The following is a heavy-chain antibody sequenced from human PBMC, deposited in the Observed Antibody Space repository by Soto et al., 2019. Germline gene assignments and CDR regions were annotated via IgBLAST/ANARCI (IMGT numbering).Heavy chain of an antibody. V-gene: IGHV3-21*01. CDR2: ISSSSSYI. D-gene: IGHD3-9*01. Sequence: EVQLVESGGGLVKPGGSLRLSCAASGFTFSSYSMNWVRQAPGKGLEWVSSISSSSSYIYYADSVKGRFTISRDNAKNSLYLQMNSLRAEDTAVSYCARDLYDILIGIDYYYYGMDVWGQGTTVTVSS. CDR3: ARDLYDILIGIDYYYYGMDV. CDR1: GFTFSSYS. J-gene: IGHJ6*02.